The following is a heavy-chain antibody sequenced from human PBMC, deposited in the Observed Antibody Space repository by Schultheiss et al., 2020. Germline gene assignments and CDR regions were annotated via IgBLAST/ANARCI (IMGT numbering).Heavy chain of an antibody. CDR1: GFTFDDYA. D-gene: IGHD3-22*01. J-gene: IGHJ4*02. CDR3: AKEGRSGYYDFDY. CDR2: ISSNSGSI. V-gene: IGHV3-9*01. Sequence: GGSLRLSCAASGFTFDDYAMHWVRQAPGKGLEWVSGISSNSGSIGYADSVKGRFTISRDNSKNTLYLQMNSLRAEDTAVYYCAKEGRSGYYDFDYWGQGTLVTVSS.